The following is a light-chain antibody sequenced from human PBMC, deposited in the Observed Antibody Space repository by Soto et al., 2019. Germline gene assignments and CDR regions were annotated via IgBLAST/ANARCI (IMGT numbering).Light chain of an antibody. V-gene: IGKV1-12*01. CDR1: QGISSA. Sequence: DIQMTQSPSSVSASVGDRVTITCRASQGISSALTWYQQKPGQAPKLLIYAASSLQSGVPSRFSGSGSLTDLPLTISSLQPEDCATYYCQQGNSFPWTFGQGTKVEIK. J-gene: IGKJ1*01. CDR3: QQGNSFPWT. CDR2: AAS.